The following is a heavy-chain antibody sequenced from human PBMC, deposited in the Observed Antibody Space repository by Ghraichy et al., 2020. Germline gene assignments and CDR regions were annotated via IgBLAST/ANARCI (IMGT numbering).Heavy chain of an antibody. D-gene: IGHD6-19*01. CDR3: AREGGGQWLVDLYYGMDV. V-gene: IGHV3-7*01. J-gene: IGHJ6*02. CDR1: GFNFSSYW. Sequence: GGSLRLSCAASGFNFSSYWMSWVRQAPGKGLEWVANIKQDGSEKYYVDSVKGRFTISRDNAKNSLYLQMNSLRVEDTAVYYCAREGGGQWLVDLYYGMDVWGQGTTVTVSS. CDR2: IKQDGSEK.